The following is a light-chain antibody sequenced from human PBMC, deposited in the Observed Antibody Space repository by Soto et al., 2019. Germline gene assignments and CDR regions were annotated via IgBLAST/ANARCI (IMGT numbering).Light chain of an antibody. CDR2: EVS. Sequence: QSALAQPASVSGSPGQSIAISCTGTSSDVGAYDYVSWYQQHPDKAPKLIIYEVSHRPAGVSNRFSASKYVNTATLTISGLQNEDEADYYCASHTTSNTRVFGTGTKVT. V-gene: IGLV2-14*03. CDR3: ASHTTSNTRV. CDR1: SSDVGAYDY. J-gene: IGLJ1*01.